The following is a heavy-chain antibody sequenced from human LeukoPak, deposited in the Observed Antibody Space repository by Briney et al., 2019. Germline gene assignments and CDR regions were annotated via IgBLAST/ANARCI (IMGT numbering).Heavy chain of an antibody. J-gene: IGHJ4*02. CDR2: ISGSGGST. Sequence: GGSLRLSCAASGFTFNNYGMTWVRQAPGKGLEWVSAISGSGGSTYYADSVKGRFTISRDNSKNTLYLQMNSLRAEDTAVYYCTKDPLDYWGQGTLVTVSS. CDR1: GFTFNNYG. CDR3: TKDPLDY. V-gene: IGHV3-23*01.